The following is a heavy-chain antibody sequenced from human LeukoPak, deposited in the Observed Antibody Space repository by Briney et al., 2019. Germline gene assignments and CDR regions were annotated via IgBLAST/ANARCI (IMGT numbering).Heavy chain of an antibody. J-gene: IGHJ4*02. CDR2: VHDSGGT. Sequence: KPSETLSPTCTLSGGSISKYYWSWIRQSPGKGLEWLGYVHDSGGTIYNPSLRSRVTISVGTSKTQFSLKVTSVTTADKAVYYCAKGRKDFDTNLGPFDSWGQGTLVTVSS. CDR1: GGSISKYY. V-gene: IGHV4-59*01. D-gene: IGHD3-9*01. CDR3: AKGRKDFDTNLGPFDS.